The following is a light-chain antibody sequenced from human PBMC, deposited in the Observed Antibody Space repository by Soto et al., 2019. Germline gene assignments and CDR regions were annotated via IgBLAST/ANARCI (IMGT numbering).Light chain of an antibody. CDR2: GTS. Sequence: EIVMTQSPATLSVSTGERATLSRRASQSVSSNLAWYQQKPGQAPRLLIYGTSTRATGISARFSGSGSGTEFTLTISSLQSEDFAVYYCQQYNNWPFTFGQGTRLEI. V-gene: IGKV3-15*01. CDR3: QQYNNWPFT. J-gene: IGKJ5*01. CDR1: QSVSSN.